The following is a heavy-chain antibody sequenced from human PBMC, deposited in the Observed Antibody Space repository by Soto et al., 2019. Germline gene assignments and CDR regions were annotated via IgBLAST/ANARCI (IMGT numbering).Heavy chain of an antibody. D-gene: IGHD2-8*01. CDR3: AKNGQPPYYYYGLDV. J-gene: IGHJ6*02. V-gene: IGHV1-18*01. Sequence: QGHLVQSGAEVKKPGASVKVSCKASGYTFTKFVISWVGQAPGQGLEGLGWISGYNGDTNYAQNLQGRVTMTIDTSTTTAYMELRSLTSDDTAVYYCAKNGQPPYYYYGLDVWGQGTTVTVSS. CDR2: ISGYNGDT. CDR1: GYTFTKFV.